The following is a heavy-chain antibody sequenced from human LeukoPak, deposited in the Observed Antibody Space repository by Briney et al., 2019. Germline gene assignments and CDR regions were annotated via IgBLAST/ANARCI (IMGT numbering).Heavy chain of an antibody. Sequence: GGSLRLSCAASGFTFSSYGMHWVRQAPGKGLEWVSAIIGSGGSTYYADSVKGRFTISRDNSKNTLYLQMNSLRAEDTAVYYCAKGLADFDYWGQGTLVTVSS. CDR1: GFTFSSYG. V-gene: IGHV3-23*01. J-gene: IGHJ4*02. CDR3: AKGLADFDY. CDR2: IIGSGGST.